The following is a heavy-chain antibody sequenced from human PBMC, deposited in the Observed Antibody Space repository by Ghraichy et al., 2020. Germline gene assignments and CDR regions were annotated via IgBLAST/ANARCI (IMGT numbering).Heavy chain of an antibody. D-gene: IGHD3-10*01. CDR3: ASPGPNYYGSGSRVYYYYGMDV. CDR2: ISSSSSYI. CDR1: GFTFSSYS. Sequence: GGSLRLSCAASGFTFSSYSMNWVRQAPGKGLEWVSSISSSSSYIYYADSVKGRFTISRDNAKNSLYLQMNSLRTEDTAVYYCASPGPNYYGSGSRVYYYYGMDVWGQGTTVTVSS. V-gene: IGHV3-21*01. J-gene: IGHJ6*02.